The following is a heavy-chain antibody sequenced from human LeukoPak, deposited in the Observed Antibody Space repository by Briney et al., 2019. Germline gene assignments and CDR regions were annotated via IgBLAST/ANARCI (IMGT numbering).Heavy chain of an antibody. V-gene: IGHV4-59*08. J-gene: IGHJ4*02. CDR1: GCSFSGYY. CDR3: ARQVAVAGSPLDY. D-gene: IGHD6-19*01. CDR2: IYYTGST. Sequence: SETLSLTCTASGCSFSGYYWNWIRQPPGKGLEWIGYIYYTGSTNYNPSVKSRVTISVDSSKNQFSLKLSSVTAADTAVYYCARQVAVAGSPLDYWGEGTLVTVSS.